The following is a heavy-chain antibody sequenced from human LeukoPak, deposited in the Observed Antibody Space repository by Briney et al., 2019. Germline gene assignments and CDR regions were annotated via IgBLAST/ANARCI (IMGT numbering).Heavy chain of an antibody. Sequence: GESLRLSCVPYGSTSRSYCMDWDRPAEGRGLVWQPYKNSHKINTNFADSLQDRYTISRDHAKNSLYLQMNSLRAEDTAVYYRATYDSRDWYCGLGGRGTVVSVSS. J-gene: IGHJ2*01. D-gene: IGHD3-16*01. CDR1: GSTSRSYC. CDR2: KNSHKINT. V-gene: IGHV3-74*01. CDR3: ATYDSRDWYCGL.